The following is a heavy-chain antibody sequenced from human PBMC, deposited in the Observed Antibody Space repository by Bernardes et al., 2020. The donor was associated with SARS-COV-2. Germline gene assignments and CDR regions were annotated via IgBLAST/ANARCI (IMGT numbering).Heavy chain of an antibody. CDR2: IYSGGST. Sequence: GGSLRLSRAASGFTVSSNYMSWVRQAPGKGLEWVSVIYSGGSTYYADSVKGRFTISRDNSKNTLYLQMNSLRAEDTAVYYCARGGGSYRSVYYFDYWGQGTLVTVSS. J-gene: IGHJ4*02. D-gene: IGHD1-26*01. CDR3: ARGGGSYRSVYYFDY. CDR1: GFTVSSNY. V-gene: IGHV3-66*01.